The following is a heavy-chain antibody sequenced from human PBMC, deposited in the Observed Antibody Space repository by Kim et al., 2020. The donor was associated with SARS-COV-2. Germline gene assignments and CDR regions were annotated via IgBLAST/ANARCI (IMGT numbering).Heavy chain of an antibody. CDR2: INSDGSTT. Sequence: GGSLRLSCAASGFTFSSFWMHWVRQAPGKGLVWVSGINSDGSTTTYPDSVKGRFTISRDNAKNTLYLQMNSLRAEDTAVYYCARSYSFDYWGQGALVTVSS. J-gene: IGHJ4*02. V-gene: IGHV3-74*01. D-gene: IGHD5-12*01. CDR1: GFTFSSFW. CDR3: ARSYSFDY.